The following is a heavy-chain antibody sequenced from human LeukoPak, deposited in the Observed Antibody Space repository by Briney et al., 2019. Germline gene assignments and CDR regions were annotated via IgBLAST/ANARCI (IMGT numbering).Heavy chain of an antibody. V-gene: IGHV4-38-2*02. D-gene: IGHD3-22*01. Sequence: PSETLSLTCTVSGYSISSGYYWGWIRQPPGKGLEWIGSIYHSGSTYYNPSLKSRVTISVDTSKNQFSLKLSSVTAADTAVYYCARTTHLYYYDSSGYLDYWGQGTLVTVSS. CDR2: IYHSGST. CDR1: GYSISSGYY. J-gene: IGHJ4*02. CDR3: ARTTHLYYYDSSGYLDY.